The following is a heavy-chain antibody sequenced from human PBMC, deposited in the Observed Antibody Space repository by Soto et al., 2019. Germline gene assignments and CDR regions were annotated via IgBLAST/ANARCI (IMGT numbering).Heavy chain of an antibody. V-gene: IGHV1-46*01. Sequence: ASVKVSCKASGYTFTSYYMHWVRQAPGQGLEWMGIINPSGGSTSYAQKFQGRVTMTRNTAINTAYMELSSLTSEDTAVYYCARGRDYALWNGLNWFEPWGQGSLVTVSS. CDR3: ARGRDYALWNGLNWFEP. CDR1: GYTFTSYY. CDR2: INPSGGST. D-gene: IGHD3-3*01. J-gene: IGHJ5*02.